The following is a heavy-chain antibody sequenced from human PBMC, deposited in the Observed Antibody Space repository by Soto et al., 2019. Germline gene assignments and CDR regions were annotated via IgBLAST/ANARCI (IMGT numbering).Heavy chain of an antibody. CDR1: GDSIDAYS. CDR3: ARDLWGYCGTDCYPLDV. Sequence: PSETLSLTCTVSGDSIDAYSWSWVRQPPGKGLEWIGNIHYNGNTKYNPSLKSRVTISVDTSKNQFSLKLNSVTAADTAVYYCARDLWGYCGTDCYPLDVWGQVTTVTVS. D-gene: IGHD2-21*02. J-gene: IGHJ6*02. V-gene: IGHV4-59*01. CDR2: IHYNGNT.